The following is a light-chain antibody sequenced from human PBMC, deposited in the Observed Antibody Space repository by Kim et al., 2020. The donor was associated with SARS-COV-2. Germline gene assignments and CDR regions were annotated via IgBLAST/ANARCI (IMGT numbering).Light chain of an antibody. CDR2: GAS. CDR1: QTVSSN. Sequence: VSPGARVTLSCRASQTVSSNLAWYQQKLGQAPRLLIYGASTRATGLPARFSGSGSGTEFTLNISSLQSEDFAVYYCQQYNNWPQTFGQGTKVDIK. J-gene: IGKJ1*01. V-gene: IGKV3-15*01. CDR3: QQYNNWPQT.